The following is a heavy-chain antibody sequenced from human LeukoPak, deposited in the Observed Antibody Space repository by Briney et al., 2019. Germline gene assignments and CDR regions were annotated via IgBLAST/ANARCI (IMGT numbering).Heavy chain of an antibody. CDR3: ARDSDYPIEAFDI. Sequence: GGSLRLSCAASGFTVSSNYMSWVRQAPGKGLEWVSVIYSGGSTYYADSVKGRFTISRDNSKNTLYLQMNSLRAEDTAVYYCARDSDYPIEAFDIWGQGTMVTVSS. D-gene: IGHD5-12*01. V-gene: IGHV3-53*01. CDR1: GFTVSSNY. CDR2: IYSGGST. J-gene: IGHJ3*02.